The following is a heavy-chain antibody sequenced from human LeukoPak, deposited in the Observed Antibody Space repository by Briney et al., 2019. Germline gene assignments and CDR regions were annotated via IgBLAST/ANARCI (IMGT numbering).Heavy chain of an antibody. J-gene: IGHJ6*02. Sequence: SETLSLTCTVSGGSISSYYCGRIRQPPGKGLEWIGSIYYSGSTYYNPSLKSRVTISLVTSKNQFSLKLSSVTAADTAVYYCARALLLWFGELLPYGMDVWGQGTTVTVSS. V-gene: IGHV4-39*07. CDR3: ARALLLWFGELLPYGMDV. CDR1: GGSISSYY. CDR2: IYYSGST. D-gene: IGHD3-10*01.